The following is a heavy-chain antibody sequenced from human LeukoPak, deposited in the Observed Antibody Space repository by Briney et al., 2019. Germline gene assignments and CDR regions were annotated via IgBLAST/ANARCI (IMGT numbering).Heavy chain of an antibody. V-gene: IGHV3-30*18. CDR3: AKCSGVVVALDAFDI. CDR1: GFTFNSYG. Sequence: GGSLRLSCAASGFTFNSYGMHWVRQAPGKGLEWVAVISYDGSNKYYAASVKGRFTISRDNSKNTLYLQMNSLRAEDTAVYYCAKCSGVVVALDAFDIWGQGTMVTVSS. D-gene: IGHD3-10*02. CDR2: ISYDGSNK. J-gene: IGHJ3*02.